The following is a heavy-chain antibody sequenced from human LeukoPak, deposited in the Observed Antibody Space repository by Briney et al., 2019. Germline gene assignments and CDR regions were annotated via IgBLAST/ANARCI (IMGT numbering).Heavy chain of an antibody. D-gene: IGHD4-23*01. J-gene: IGHJ4*02. V-gene: IGHV4-59*08. Sequence: SETLSLTCTVSGGSISNYYWSWLRQPPGKGLEWIGYVYYSGSANYSPSLTSRVTISVDTSKNQFSLKLTSVTAADTAVYYCAKWVSLPGGYFDHWGQGTLVTVSS. CDR1: GGSISNYY. CDR2: VYYSGSA. CDR3: AKWVSLPGGYFDH.